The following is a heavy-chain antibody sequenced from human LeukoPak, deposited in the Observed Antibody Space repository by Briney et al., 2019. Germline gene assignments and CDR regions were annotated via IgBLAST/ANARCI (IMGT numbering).Heavy chain of an antibody. CDR2: VQYDGSDK. CDR3: ARDLAVAGFPDY. Sequence: GGSLRLSCAASGFTFSTYGMHWVRQAPGKGLEWVAFVQYDGSDKHYADSVKGRFTISRDNSKNTLYLQMNSLRAEDTAVYYCARDLAVAGFPDYWGQGTLVTVSS. J-gene: IGHJ4*02. D-gene: IGHD6-19*01. CDR1: GFTFSTYG. V-gene: IGHV3-30*02.